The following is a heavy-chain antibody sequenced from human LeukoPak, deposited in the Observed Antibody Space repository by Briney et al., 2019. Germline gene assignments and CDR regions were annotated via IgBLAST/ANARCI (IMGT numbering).Heavy chain of an antibody. Sequence: GRSLRISCTASGFTFRDYNINWFRQAPGKGLEWVAAISYHGRDKYYADAVSGRFTISRDNSKNTLHLEMNSLRTDDTAVYYCTKERGGGGRRINLMVGGYGPWGQGTQVTVSS. V-gene: IGHV3-30-3*02. CDR3: TKERGGGGRRINLMVGGYGP. D-gene: IGHD3-22*01. CDR1: GFTFRDYN. J-gene: IGHJ5*02. CDR2: ISYHGRDK.